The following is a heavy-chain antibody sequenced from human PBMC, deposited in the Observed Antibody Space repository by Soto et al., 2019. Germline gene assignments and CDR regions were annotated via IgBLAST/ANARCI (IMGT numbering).Heavy chain of an antibody. CDR2: ISSSSSYI. J-gene: IGHJ4*02. CDR1: GFTFSNYW. D-gene: IGHD3-22*01. V-gene: IGHV3-21*01. CDR3: ARDPPYYYDSSGYYRSLDY. Sequence: GGSLRLSCGASGFTFSNYWMYWVRQAPGKGLVWVSSISSSSSYIYYADSVKGRFTISRDNAKNSLYLQMNSLRAEDTAVYYCARDPPYYYDSSGYYRSLDYWGQGTLVTVSS.